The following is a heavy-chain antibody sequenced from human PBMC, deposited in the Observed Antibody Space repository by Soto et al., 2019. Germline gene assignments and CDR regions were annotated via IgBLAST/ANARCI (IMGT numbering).Heavy chain of an antibody. CDR3: ARLGGYSYGYFDY. V-gene: IGHV5-51*01. CDR2: IFPRDFDT. Sequence: GESLKISCQGSGYTFSSYWIAWVRQMPGKGLEWMGIIFPRDFDTRYSPSFQGHVTISVDKSTSTAYLQWSSLKASDTAMYYCARLGGYSYGYFDYWGQGTLVTVSS. D-gene: IGHD5-18*01. CDR1: GYTFSSYW. J-gene: IGHJ4*02.